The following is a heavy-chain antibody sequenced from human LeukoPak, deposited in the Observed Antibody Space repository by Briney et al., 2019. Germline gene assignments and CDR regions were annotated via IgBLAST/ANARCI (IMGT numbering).Heavy chain of an antibody. V-gene: IGHV4-30-4*01. CDR1: GGSISSGDYY. CDR3: ARHSRNYYDSSAYTFFDY. D-gene: IGHD3-22*01. Sequence: SQTLSLTCTVSGGSISSGDYYWSWIRQPPGKGLEWIGYIYYSGSTYYNPSLKSRVTISLDTSNNQFSLKLSSVTAADTAMYYCARHSRNYYDSSAYTFFDYWGQGTLVTVSS. CDR2: IYYSGST. J-gene: IGHJ4*02.